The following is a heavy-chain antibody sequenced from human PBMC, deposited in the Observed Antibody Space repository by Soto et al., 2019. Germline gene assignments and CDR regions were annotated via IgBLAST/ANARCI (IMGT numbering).Heavy chain of an antibody. V-gene: IGHV4-39*01. D-gene: IGHD3-22*01. CDR3: AKQPIYSDGRGPKIPRSFDR. CDR2: ISYSGGT. Sequence: SETLSLTCTVSGVPISSSSHYWDWIRQPPGKGLEWIGSISYSGGTNYSPSLKSRVAMSVDTSKNQFSLKLSSVTAADTAVYYCAKQPIYSDGRGPKIPRSFDRLGQGTLVTVSS. J-gene: IGHJ4*02. CDR1: GVPISSSSHY.